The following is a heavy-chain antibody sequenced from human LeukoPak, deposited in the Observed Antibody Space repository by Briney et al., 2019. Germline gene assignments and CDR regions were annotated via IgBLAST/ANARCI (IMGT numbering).Heavy chain of an antibody. CDR2: IYYSGST. CDR3: ATQQRITMIVVVLNWFDP. CDR1: GGSISSSSYY. D-gene: IGHD3-22*01. J-gene: IGHJ5*02. Sequence: PSEALSLTCTVSGGSISSSSYYWGWIRQPPGKGLEWIGRIYYSGSTYYNPSLKSRVTISVDTSKNQFSLKLSSVLAADTAVYYCATQQRITMIVVVLNWFDPWGQGTLVTVSS. V-gene: IGHV4-39*01.